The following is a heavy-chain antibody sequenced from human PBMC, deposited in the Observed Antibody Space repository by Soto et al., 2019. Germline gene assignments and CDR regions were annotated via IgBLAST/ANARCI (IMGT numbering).Heavy chain of an antibody. CDR3: ARDNHGRFAS. CDR2: INTDETS. Sequence: EVQLVESGGGSVQPGGSLRLSCAASGFTLSSYWMHWVRQAPGKGLVWVSRINTDETSIYADSVKGRFTISRDNAKNTLYLQVSSLRDEDTAIYYCARDNHGRFASWGQGTLVTVSS. J-gene: IGHJ4*02. D-gene: IGHD2-8*01. V-gene: IGHV3-74*01. CDR1: GFTLSSYW.